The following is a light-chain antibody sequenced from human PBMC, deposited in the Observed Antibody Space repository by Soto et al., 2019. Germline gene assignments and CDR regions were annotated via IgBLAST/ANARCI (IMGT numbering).Light chain of an antibody. Sequence: DIQMTQSPSTLSASVGDRVTITFRASQSISSWLAWYQQKPGKAPKLLIYDASSLESGVPSRFSGSGSGTEFTLTISSLQPDDFATYYCQHYNSYGTFGQGTKVDI. CDR2: DAS. CDR1: QSISSW. CDR3: QHYNSYGT. V-gene: IGKV1-5*01. J-gene: IGKJ1*01.